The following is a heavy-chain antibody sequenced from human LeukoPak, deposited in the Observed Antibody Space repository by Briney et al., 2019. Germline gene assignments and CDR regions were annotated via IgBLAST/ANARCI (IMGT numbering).Heavy chain of an antibody. Sequence: SETLSLTCTVSGGSITTYYWSWIRQPPGKGLEWIGYLYYSGSTTYSPSLKSRVTMSVDTSKSQFSLKLSSVTAADTAIYYCAGVRGTFETDWGQGTLVTVSS. CDR1: GGSITTYY. CDR2: LYYSGST. J-gene: IGHJ1*01. D-gene: IGHD2/OR15-2a*01. CDR3: AGVRGTFETD. V-gene: IGHV4-59*01.